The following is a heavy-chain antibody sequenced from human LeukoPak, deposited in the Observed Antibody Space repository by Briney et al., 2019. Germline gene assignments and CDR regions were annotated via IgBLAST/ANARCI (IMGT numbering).Heavy chain of an antibody. CDR1: GFTFSSYW. V-gene: IGHV3-7*03. J-gene: IGHJ4*02. CDR2: IKQDGSEK. CDR3: AKAGGWYYDSSGYYCDY. Sequence: GGSLRLSCAASGFTFSSYWMSWVRQAPGKGLEWVANIKQDGSEKHYVDSVKGRFTISRDNSKNTLYLQMNSLRAEDTAVYYCAKAGGWYYDSSGYYCDYWGQGTLVTVSS. D-gene: IGHD3-22*01.